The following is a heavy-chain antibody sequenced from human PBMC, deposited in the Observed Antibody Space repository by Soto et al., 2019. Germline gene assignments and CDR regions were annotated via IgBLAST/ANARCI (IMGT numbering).Heavy chain of an antibody. V-gene: IGHV5-51*01. D-gene: IGHD3-9*01. J-gene: IGHJ4*02. Sequence: GETLKISCKSSGYSFTDYWIGWVRQMPGKGLEWMGIIYPGDSDARYSPSFQGQVTISVDTSINTAFLRWNSLTASDTAMYYCARQADYNILTGYFYYFDYWGQGSLVTVSS. CDR1: GYSFTDYW. CDR2: IYPGDSDA. CDR3: ARQADYNILTGYFYYFDY.